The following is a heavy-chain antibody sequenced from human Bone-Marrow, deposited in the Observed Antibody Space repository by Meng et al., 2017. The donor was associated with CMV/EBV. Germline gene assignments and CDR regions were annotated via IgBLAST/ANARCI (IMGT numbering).Heavy chain of an antibody. D-gene: IGHD1-26*01. J-gene: IGHJ4*02. Sequence: QGHRVQSGAWVKKPGAPVKVPCKASGYTSTSYGISWVRQAPGQGLEWMGWISAYNGNTNYAQKLQGRVTMTTDTSTSTAYMELRSLRSDDTAVYYCARGKVGELLYDYWGQGTLVTVSS. CDR3: ARGKVGELLYDY. V-gene: IGHV1-18*01. CDR1: GYTSTSYG. CDR2: ISAYNGNT.